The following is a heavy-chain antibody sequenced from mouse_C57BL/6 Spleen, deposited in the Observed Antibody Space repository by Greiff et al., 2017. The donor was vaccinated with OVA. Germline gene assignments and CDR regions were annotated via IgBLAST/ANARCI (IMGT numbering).Heavy chain of an antibody. CDR1: GYTFTDYY. Sequence: EVQLQQSGPELVKPGASVKISCKASGYTFTDYYMNWVKQSHGKSLEWIGDINPNNGGTSYNQKFKGKATLTVDKSSSTAYMELRSLTSEDSAVYYCAIEGGSDYDAMDYWGQGTSVTVSS. CDR3: AIEGGSDYDAMDY. CDR2: INPNNGGT. V-gene: IGHV1-26*01. J-gene: IGHJ4*01.